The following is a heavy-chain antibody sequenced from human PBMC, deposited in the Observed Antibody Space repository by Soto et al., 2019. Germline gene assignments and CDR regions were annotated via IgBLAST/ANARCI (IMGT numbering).Heavy chain of an antibody. J-gene: IGHJ4*02. CDR2: ISGGGDTI. CDR1: GFTFRDSY. CDR3: ASDPYYYASEF. D-gene: IGHD3-10*01. Sequence: PVGSLRLSCAASGFTFRDSYMTWIRQAPGKGLEWLSYISGGGDTIYYADSAKGRFTVSRDNAKNSLYLQMNNLRAEDTAVYYCASDPYYYASEFWGQGTLVTVSS. V-gene: IGHV3-11*01.